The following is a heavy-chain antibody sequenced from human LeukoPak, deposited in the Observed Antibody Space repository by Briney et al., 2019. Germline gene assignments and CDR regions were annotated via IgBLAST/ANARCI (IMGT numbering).Heavy chain of an antibody. J-gene: IGHJ4*02. CDR2: IYPGDSDT. V-gene: IGHV5-51*01. Sequence: GASLKISCKASGYTFNNNYIAWVRQMSGKGLEWMGIIYPGDSDTRYNPSFQGHVTISADESISTAYLQWSSVTATDSAMYYCVRGNQKYGDYVRDWGQGTLVTISS. D-gene: IGHD4-17*01. CDR1: GYTFNNNY. CDR3: VRGNQKYGDYVRD.